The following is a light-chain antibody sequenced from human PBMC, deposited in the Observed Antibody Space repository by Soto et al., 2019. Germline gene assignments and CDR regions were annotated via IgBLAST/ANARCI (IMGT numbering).Light chain of an antibody. CDR3: QHFGSSPPIT. Sequence: EIVVTQYPGTLSLSPGERATLSCRASQSVSSSYLAWYQQKPGQAPRLLIYGASSRATGIPDRFSGSGSGTDFTLTISRLEPEDFAVYFCQHFGSSPPITFGQGTRLEIK. V-gene: IGKV3-20*01. CDR2: GAS. J-gene: IGKJ5*01. CDR1: QSVSSSY.